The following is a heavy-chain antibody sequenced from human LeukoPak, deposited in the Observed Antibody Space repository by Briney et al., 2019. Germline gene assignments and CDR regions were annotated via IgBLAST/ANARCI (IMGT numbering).Heavy chain of an antibody. CDR1: GFTFGDYG. CDR3: ARVSSSGYYYYMDV. Sequence: GGSLRLSCAASGFTFGDYGMSWVRQAPGKGLEWVSGINWNGGSTGYADSVKGRFTISRDNAKNSLYLQMNSLRAEDTALYYCARVSSSGYYYYMDVWGKGTTVTVSS. J-gene: IGHJ6*03. CDR2: INWNGGST. V-gene: IGHV3-20*04. D-gene: IGHD6-19*01.